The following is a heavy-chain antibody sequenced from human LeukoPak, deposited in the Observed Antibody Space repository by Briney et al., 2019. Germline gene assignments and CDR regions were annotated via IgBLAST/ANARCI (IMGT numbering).Heavy chain of an antibody. V-gene: IGHV3-23*01. CDR1: GFTFSSYA. CDR3: AKVGPYYDFWSGYFSDY. Sequence: QPGGSLRLSCAASGFTFSSYAMSWVRQAPGKGLECVSAISGSGRSTYYADAVKGRFTISRDNSKNTLYLQMTSLRAEDTAVYYCAKVGPYYDFWSGYFSDYWGQGTLVTVSS. D-gene: IGHD3-3*01. CDR2: ISGSGRST. J-gene: IGHJ4*02.